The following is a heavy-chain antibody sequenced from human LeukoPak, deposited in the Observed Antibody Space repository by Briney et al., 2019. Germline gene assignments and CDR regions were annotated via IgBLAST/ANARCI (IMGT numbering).Heavy chain of an antibody. CDR3: SRDRAYSTFDF. Sequence: PGGSLRLSCVVSGFNFRTSWMDWVRQAPGKGLEWVANMNPDGSAKNYLNSVRGRFTISRDNAKNSLFLQMNSLRAEDTAVYYCSRDRAYSTFDFWGQGTLVTVSS. CDR1: GFNFRTSW. CDR2: MNPDGSAK. D-gene: IGHD2-15*01. J-gene: IGHJ4*02. V-gene: IGHV3-7*01.